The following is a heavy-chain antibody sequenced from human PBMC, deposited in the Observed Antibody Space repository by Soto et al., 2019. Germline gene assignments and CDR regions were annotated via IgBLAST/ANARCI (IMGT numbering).Heavy chain of an antibody. CDR3: VRGSGAKLSSS. J-gene: IGHJ4*02. D-gene: IGHD6-13*01. V-gene: IGHV1-69*13. Sequence: GASVKVSCKASGGTFSSYRINWVRQAPGQGLEWVGGIVPIRRTADYAQTFQGRVSITADESARTSYMELRSLRSQDTAVYYCVRGSGAKLSSSWGQGTLVTVSS. CDR1: GGTFSSYR. CDR2: IVPIRRTA.